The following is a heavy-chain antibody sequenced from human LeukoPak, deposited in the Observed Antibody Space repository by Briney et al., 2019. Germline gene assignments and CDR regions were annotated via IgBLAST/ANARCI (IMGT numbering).Heavy chain of an antibody. CDR1: GFTFSSYV. D-gene: IGHD2-2*01. J-gene: IGHJ4*02. V-gene: IGHV3-72*01. CDR2: TRNKANSYTT. CDR3: ALNYCSSTSCSDY. Sequence: VQPGGSLRLSCAASGFTFSSYVVHWVRPAPGKGLEWVGRTRNKANSYTTEYAASVKGRFTISRDDSKNSLYLQMNSLKTEDTAVYYCALNYCSSTSCSDYWGQGTLVTVSS.